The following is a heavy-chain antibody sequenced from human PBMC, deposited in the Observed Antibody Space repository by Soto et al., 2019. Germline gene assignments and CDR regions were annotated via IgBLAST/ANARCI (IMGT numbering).Heavy chain of an antibody. Sequence: QLQLQESGPGLVKPSETPSLTCTVSGGSISSSSYYWGWIRQPPGKGLEWIGSIYYSGSTYYNPSRHHRVTISVDTSKNQFSLKLSSVTAADTAVYYCARHTPAISISDHWGQGTLVTVSS. CDR3: ARHTPAISISDH. CDR1: GGSISSSSYY. CDR2: IYYSGST. J-gene: IGHJ4*02. D-gene: IGHD2-15*01. V-gene: IGHV4-39*01.